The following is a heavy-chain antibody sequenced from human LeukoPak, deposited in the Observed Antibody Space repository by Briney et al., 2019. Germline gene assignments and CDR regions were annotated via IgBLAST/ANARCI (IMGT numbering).Heavy chain of an antibody. CDR2: ISGSGGST. CDR1: GFTFSSYA. Sequence: AGGSLRLSCAASGFTFSSYAMSWVRQAPGKGLEWVSAISGSGGSTYYADSVKGRFTISRDNSKNTLYVQMDSLRAEDTAVYYCAKVPNYLENYFDYWGQGTLVTVSS. CDR3: AKVPNYLENYFDY. V-gene: IGHV3-23*01. J-gene: IGHJ4*02. D-gene: IGHD1-1*01.